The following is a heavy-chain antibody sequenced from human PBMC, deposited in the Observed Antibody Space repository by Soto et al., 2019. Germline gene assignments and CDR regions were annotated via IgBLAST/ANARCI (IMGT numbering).Heavy chain of an antibody. CDR3: ARGGSSDWQVALDI. V-gene: IGHV4-34*01. D-gene: IGHD6-25*01. CDR1: AGSFSHYY. Sequence: QVQQQPWGAGLLKPSETLSLTCAVNAGSFSHYYWNWIRQSPGKGLDWIGKIKHSGSSNYKPSLRSRVSISVDMSKNQVSLRLSSVTAADTAVYYCARGGSSDWQVALDIWGQGTMVTVSS. CDR2: IKHSGSS. J-gene: IGHJ3*02.